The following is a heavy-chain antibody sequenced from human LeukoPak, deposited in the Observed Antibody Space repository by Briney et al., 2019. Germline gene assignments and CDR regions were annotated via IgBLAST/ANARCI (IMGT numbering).Heavy chain of an antibody. D-gene: IGHD6-19*01. J-gene: IGHJ4*02. CDR2: IIPIFGTA. V-gene: IGHV1-69*05. CDR1: GGTFSSYA. CDR3: ARGIAVAGFDY. Sequence: SVKVSCKASGGTFSSYAISWVRQAPGQGLDWMERIIPIFGTANYAQKFQGRVTITTDKSTSTAYMELSSLRSEDTAVYYCARGIAVAGFDYWGQGTLVTVSS.